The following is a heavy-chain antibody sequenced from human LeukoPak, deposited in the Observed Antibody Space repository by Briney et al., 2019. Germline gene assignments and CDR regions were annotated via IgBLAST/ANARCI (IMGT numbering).Heavy chain of an antibody. V-gene: IGHV4-61*08. CDR1: GASVSSSGYY. D-gene: IGHD6-13*01. J-gene: IGHJ4*02. Sequence: SETLSLTCTVSGASVSSSGYYWSWIRQPPGKGLEWIVYIYHSGSTNYNPSLKSRVTISVDTSKNQFSLKLTSMTAADTAVYYCGRETIAATGTSVFFDYWGQGTLVTVSS. CDR2: IYHSGST. CDR3: GRETIAATGTSVFFDY.